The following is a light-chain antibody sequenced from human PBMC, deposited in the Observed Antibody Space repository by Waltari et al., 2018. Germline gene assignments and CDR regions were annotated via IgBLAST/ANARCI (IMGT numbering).Light chain of an antibody. CDR3: QQYDNLPPYT. CDR1: QDISNY. Sequence: DLELSQSPSSLSASVGDSVTTTCQASQDISNYLNWYQQKPGKAPKLLIYDASNLETGVPSRFSGSGSGTDFTFTISSLQPEDIATYYCQQYDNLPPYTFGQGTKLEIK. J-gene: IGKJ2*01. CDR2: DAS. V-gene: IGKV1-33*01.